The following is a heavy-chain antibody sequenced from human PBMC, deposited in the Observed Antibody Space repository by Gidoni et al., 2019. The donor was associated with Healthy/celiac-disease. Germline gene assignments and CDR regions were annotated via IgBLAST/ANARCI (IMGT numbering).Heavy chain of an antibody. CDR3: AKGGMIVVEDDFDY. CDR1: GFTFSSDA. V-gene: IGHV3-23*01. Sequence: EVQLLESGGGLVQPGGSLILSCAASGFTFSSDAMSWVRQAPGKGLGCVAAISGRGGSTYYADSVKGRFTISRDNSKNTLYLQMNSLRAEDTAVYYCAKGGMIVVEDDFDYWGQGTLVTVSS. J-gene: IGHJ4*02. D-gene: IGHD3-22*01. CDR2: ISGRGGST.